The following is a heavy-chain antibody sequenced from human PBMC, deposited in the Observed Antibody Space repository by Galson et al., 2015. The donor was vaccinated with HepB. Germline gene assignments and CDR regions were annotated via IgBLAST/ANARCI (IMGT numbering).Heavy chain of an antibody. CDR1: GFMFRGHW. Sequence: SQRLYCAASGFMFRGHWMNWVRQAPGKGLEWVANIKEDGSIKYYVDSVKGRITISRDNARNLLYLQINGLRAEDTALYFCAINRGYETFDYWGQGDLVTVSS. V-gene: IGHV3-7*03. J-gene: IGHJ4*02. CDR3: AINRGYETFDY. D-gene: IGHD3-3*01. CDR2: IKEDGSIK.